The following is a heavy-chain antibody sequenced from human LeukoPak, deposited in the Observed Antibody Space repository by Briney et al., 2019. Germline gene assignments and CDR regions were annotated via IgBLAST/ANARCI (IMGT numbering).Heavy chain of an antibody. D-gene: IGHD3-16*01. V-gene: IGHV3-23*01. CDR3: AKGYYDYVWGSYYFDY. Sequence: GSCGSIYYADSVKVRFTISRENSRDTLYLQMNSLRAEDTAVYYCAKGYYDYVWGSYYFDYWGQGTLVTVSS. J-gene: IGHJ4*02. CDR2: GSCGSI.